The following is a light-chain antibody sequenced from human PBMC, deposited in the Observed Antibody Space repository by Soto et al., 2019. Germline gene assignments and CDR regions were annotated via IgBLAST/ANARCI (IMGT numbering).Light chain of an antibody. J-gene: IGLJ2*01. V-gene: IGLV2-8*01. CDR1: SSDVGGYNY. Sequence: QSALTQPPSASGPPGQSVTISCTGTSSDVGGYNYVSWYQQHPGKAPKLMIYEVSNRPSGVPDRFSGSKSGNTASLTVSGLQAEDEADYYCSSYAGSNNVVFGGGTKVTVL. CDR2: EVS. CDR3: SSYAGSNNVV.